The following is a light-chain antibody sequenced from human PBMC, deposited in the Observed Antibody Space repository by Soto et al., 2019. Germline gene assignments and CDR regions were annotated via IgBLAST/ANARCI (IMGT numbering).Light chain of an antibody. CDR3: QQYDSYRLT. CDR1: QSISNW. V-gene: IGKV1-5*03. J-gene: IGKJ4*01. Sequence: DIQMTQYPSTLSASVGDRVTITCRASQSISNWLAWYQQKPGKAPKLLISKASSVESGVPSRFSGSGSGTEFTLTISSLQPDDFVTYYCQQYDSYRLTFGGGTKVEI. CDR2: KAS.